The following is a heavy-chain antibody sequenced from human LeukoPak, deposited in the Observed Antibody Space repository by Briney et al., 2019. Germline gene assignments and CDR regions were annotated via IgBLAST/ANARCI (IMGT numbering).Heavy chain of an antibody. CDR1: GGSIRLYY. J-gene: IGHJ4*02. CDR2: VSNSAGT. CDR3: ARSSDSHGYYYYFDY. D-gene: IGHD3-22*01. Sequence: SETLSLTCTASGGSIRLYYWSWIRQSPGKGLEWIADVSNSAGTNYNPSLKSRVTISLDTSKNPFSLELRSVTAEDTSLYYCARSSDSHGYYYYFDYWGQGTLVTVSS. V-gene: IGHV4-59*08.